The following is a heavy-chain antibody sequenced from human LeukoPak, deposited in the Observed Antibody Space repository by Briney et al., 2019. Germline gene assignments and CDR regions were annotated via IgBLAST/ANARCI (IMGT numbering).Heavy chain of an antibody. D-gene: IGHD3-16*01. CDR3: ARHSGSDGYTPFDY. CDR1: GGSISSSSYY. V-gene: IGHV4-39*01. J-gene: IGHJ4*02. Sequence: ETLSXTCTVSGGSISSSSYYWGWIRQPPGKGLEWIGSIYYSGSTYYNPSLKSRVTISVDTSKNQFSLKLSSVTAADTAVYYCARHSGSDGYTPFDYWGQGTLVTVSS. CDR2: IYYSGST.